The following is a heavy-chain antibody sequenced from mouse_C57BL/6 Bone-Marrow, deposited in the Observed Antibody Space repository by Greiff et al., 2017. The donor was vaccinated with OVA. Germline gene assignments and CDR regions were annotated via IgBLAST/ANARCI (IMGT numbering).Heavy chain of an antibody. CDR2: ISSGGSYT. CDR1: GFTFSSYG. CDR3: AKKDSSGPFAY. J-gene: IGHJ3*01. D-gene: IGHD3-2*02. V-gene: IGHV5-6*01. Sequence: EVQLVESGGDLVKPGGSLKLSCAASGFTFSSYGMSWVRQTPDKRLEWVATISSGGSYTYYPASVKGRFTISRDNAKNTLYLQMSSLKSEDTAMYYCAKKDSSGPFAYWGQGTLVTVSA.